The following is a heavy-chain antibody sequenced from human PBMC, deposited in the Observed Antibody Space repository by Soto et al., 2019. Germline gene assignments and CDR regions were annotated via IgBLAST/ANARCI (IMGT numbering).Heavy chain of an antibody. CDR2: INPNSGDT. V-gene: IGHV1-2*02. D-gene: IGHD3-9*01. CDR3: ARDARGTRGFDEMDI. J-gene: IGHJ6*02. Sequence: QVHLVQSGAEVKKPGASVKVSCKASGYIFTGYHIQWVRQAPGRGLERMGWINPNSGDTEYAQNFQGRVTMTRDTSFNLVYMEMSGLMSDDTAVYYCARDARGTRGFDEMDIWGQGTTVTVSS. CDR1: GYIFTGYH.